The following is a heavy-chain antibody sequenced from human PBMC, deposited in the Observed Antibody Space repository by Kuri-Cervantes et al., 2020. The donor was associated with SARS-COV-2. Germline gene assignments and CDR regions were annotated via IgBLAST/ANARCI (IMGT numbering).Heavy chain of an antibody. CDR2: INSDGSST. Sequence: ESLKISCAASGFTFSSYWMHWVRQAPGKGLVWVSRINSDGSSTSYADSVKGRFTISRDNAKNTLYLQMNSLRAEDTAVYYCARASLDLTIFGVAYDAFDIWGQGTMVTVSS. CDR3: ARASLDLTIFGVAYDAFDI. D-gene: IGHD3-3*01. V-gene: IGHV3-74*01. J-gene: IGHJ3*02. CDR1: GFTFSSYW.